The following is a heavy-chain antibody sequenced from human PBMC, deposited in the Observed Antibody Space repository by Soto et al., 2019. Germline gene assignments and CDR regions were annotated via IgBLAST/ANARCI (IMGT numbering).Heavy chain of an antibody. J-gene: IGHJ5*02. V-gene: IGHV1-69*02. D-gene: IGHD3-22*01. CDR3: EIGRTGSNGYYWA. CDR2: IIPVIGVG. CDR1: GNTLNTDT. Sequence: QVQLVQSGAEVKKPGSSVKVSCKPSGNTLNTDTITWLRQAPGQGLEWMGRIIPVIGVGTYAQKFQDRVTITADKSTTTVYMEVTSMTSEDTATYSCEIGRTGSNGYYWAWGQGTQVTVS.